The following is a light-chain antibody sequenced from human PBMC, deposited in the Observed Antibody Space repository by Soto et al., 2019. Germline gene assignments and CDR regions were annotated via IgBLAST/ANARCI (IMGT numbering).Light chain of an antibody. CDR1: SSNIGAGHD. J-gene: IGLJ1*01. Sequence: QSVLTQPPSVYGAPGQTVTISCTGSSSNIGAGHDVHWYQQLPGTAPKLLVYDNDNRPSGVPDRFSGSKSGTSASLAITGLQAEDEADYYCQSYDGSLNTFYVFGTGTKVTVL. V-gene: IGLV1-40*01. CDR3: QSYDGSLNTFYV. CDR2: DND.